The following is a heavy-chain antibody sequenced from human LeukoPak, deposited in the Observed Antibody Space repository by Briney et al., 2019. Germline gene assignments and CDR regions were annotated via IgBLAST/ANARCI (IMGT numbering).Heavy chain of an antibody. V-gene: IGHV3-30-3*01. CDR3: ARDKSSSGGYSDGWNDY. Sequence: PGGSLRLSCAASGFTFSTYAMHWVRQAPGKGLEWVAVISYDGSNKYYADSVKGRFTISRDNSKNTLYLQMNSLRAEDTAVYYCARDKSSSGGYSDGWNDYWGQGTLVTVSS. CDR1: GFTFSTYA. J-gene: IGHJ4*02. D-gene: IGHD5-18*01. CDR2: ISYDGSNK.